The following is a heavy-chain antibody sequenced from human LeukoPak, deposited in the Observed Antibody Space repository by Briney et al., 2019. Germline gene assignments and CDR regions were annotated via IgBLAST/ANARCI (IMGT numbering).Heavy chain of an antibody. V-gene: IGHV3-21*01. J-gene: IGHJ4*02. CDR3: AKGPYYDFWSGYFSDQYYFDY. CDR1: GFTFSVCN. Sequence: GGSLRLSCAASGFTFSVCNMNWVRQAPGKGLEWVSSISSSSSSIYYADSVKGRFTISRDNSKNTLYLQMNSLRAEDTAVYYCAKGPYYDFWSGYFSDQYYFDYWGQGTLVTVSS. D-gene: IGHD3-3*01. CDR2: ISSSSSSI.